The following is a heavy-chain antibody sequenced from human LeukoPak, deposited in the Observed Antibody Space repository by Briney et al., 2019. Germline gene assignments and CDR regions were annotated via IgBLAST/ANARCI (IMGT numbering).Heavy chain of an antibody. CDR3: ARVGRFGSSGWYEPDY. V-gene: IGHV1-18*01. CDR1: GYTFTSYG. Sequence: GASVKVSCKASGYTFTSYGISWVRQAPGQGLEWMGWISAYNGNTNYAQKLQGRVTMTTDTSTSTAYMELRSLRSDDTAVYYCARVGRFGSSGWYEPDYWGQGTLVTVSS. J-gene: IGHJ4*02. CDR2: ISAYNGNT. D-gene: IGHD6-19*01.